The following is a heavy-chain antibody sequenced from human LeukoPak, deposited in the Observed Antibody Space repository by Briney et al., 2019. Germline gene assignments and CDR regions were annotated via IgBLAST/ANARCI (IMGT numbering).Heavy chain of an antibody. J-gene: IGHJ5*02. CDR3: ARDKLDRFGDIGKSWFDP. CDR2: INPNSGGT. V-gene: IGHV1-2*02. CDR1: GYTFTGYY. D-gene: IGHD3-10*01. Sequence: GASVKVSCKASGYTFTGYYMHWVRQAPGQGLEWMGWINPNSGGTNYAQKFQGRVTMTGDTSISTAYMELSRLRSDDTAVYYCARDKLDRFGDIGKSWFDPWGQGTLVTVSS.